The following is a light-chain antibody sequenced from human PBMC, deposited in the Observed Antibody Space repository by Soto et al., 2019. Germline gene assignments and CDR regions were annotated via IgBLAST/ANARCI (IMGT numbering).Light chain of an antibody. J-gene: IGKJ1*01. CDR1: ETVNSNY. Sequence: EIVLTQSPVTLSLSPGERATLSCRASETVNSNYLAWYQHKRVQAPRLLIYGASSRATGIPDRFSGSGSGTDFTLTITRLEPEDFAIYYCQQYGSSRTFGQGTKVDIK. CDR3: QQYGSSRT. CDR2: GAS. V-gene: IGKV3-20*01.